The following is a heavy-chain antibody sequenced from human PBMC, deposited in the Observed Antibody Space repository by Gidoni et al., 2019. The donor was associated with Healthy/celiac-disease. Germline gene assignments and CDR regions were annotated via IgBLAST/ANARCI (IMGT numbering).Heavy chain of an antibody. CDR3: ARGYCSGGSCRSRRNWFDP. D-gene: IGHD2-15*01. Sequence: QVQLQQWGAGLLKPSETLSLTCAVYGGSFSGYSWSWIRHPPGKGLEWIGEINHSGSTNYNPSLKSRVTISVDTSKNQFSLKLSSVTAADTAVYYCARGYCSGGSCRSRRNWFDPWGQGTLVTVSS. CDR1: GGSFSGYS. J-gene: IGHJ5*02. CDR2: INHSGST. V-gene: IGHV4-34*01.